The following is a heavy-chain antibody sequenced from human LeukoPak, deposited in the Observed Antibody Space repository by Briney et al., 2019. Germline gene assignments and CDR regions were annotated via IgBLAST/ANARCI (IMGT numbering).Heavy chain of an antibody. CDR3: ARGHRRITMVRGVMTYYFDY. Sequence: SETLSLTCAVYGGSFSGYYWGWIRQPPGKGLEWIGEINHSGSTNYNPSLKSRVTISVDTSKNQFSLKLSSVTAADTAVYYCARGHRRITMVRGVMTYYFDYWGQGTLVTVSS. J-gene: IGHJ4*02. V-gene: IGHV4-34*01. CDR2: INHSGST. D-gene: IGHD3-10*01. CDR1: GGSFSGYY.